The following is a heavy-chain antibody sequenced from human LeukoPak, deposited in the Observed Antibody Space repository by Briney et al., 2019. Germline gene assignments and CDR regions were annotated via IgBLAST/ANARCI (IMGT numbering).Heavy chain of an antibody. J-gene: IGHJ6*02. CDR1: GGSISSGGYY. Sequence: SQTLSLTCTVSGGSISSGGYYWSWIRQHPGKGLEWIGYIYYSGSTYYNPSLKSRVTMSVDTSKNQFSLKLSSVTAADTAVYYCARDSGYCGSTSCYTYGMDVWGQGTTVTVSS. CDR3: ARDSGYCGSTSCYTYGMDV. V-gene: IGHV4-31*03. CDR2: IYYSGST. D-gene: IGHD2-2*02.